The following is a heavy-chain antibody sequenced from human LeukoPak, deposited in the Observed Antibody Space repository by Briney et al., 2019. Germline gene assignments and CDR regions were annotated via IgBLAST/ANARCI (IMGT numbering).Heavy chain of an antibody. CDR1: GYTFTSYG. D-gene: IGHD3-16*01. V-gene: IGHV1-2*02. CDR2: INPNSGGT. CDR3: ARVWGYAANLNY. J-gene: IGHJ4*02. Sequence: ASVKVSCKASGYTFTSYGISWVRQAPGQGLEWMGWINPNSGGTNYAQKFQGRVTMTRDTSISTAYMELSRLRSDDTAVYYCARVWGYAANLNYWGQGTLVTVSS.